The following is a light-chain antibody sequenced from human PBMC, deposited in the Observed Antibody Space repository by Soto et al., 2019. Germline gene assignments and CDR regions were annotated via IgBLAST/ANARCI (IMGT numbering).Light chain of an antibody. V-gene: IGLV1-40*01. Sequence: QSVLTQPPSVSGAPGQRVTISFTGSRSNLGAGYDVHWYQHLPGTAPKLFIYANDNRPSGVPDRFSGSKSDTSASLAITGLQAEDEADYYCQSYDSSLSGVVFGGGTKVTVL. CDR1: RSNLGAGYD. J-gene: IGLJ2*01. CDR3: QSYDSSLSGVV. CDR2: AND.